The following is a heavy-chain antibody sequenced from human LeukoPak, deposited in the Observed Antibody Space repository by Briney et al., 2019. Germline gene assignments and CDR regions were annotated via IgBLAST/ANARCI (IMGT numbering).Heavy chain of an antibody. CDR3: ARFSSGWHIDY. J-gene: IGHJ4*02. V-gene: IGHV4-59*01. CDR1: GGSIRSSY. Sequence: SETLSLTCTVSGGSIRSSYWTWIRQPPGKGLEWIGYIYYSGSTNYNPSLKSRVTISVDTSKNHLSLKLTSVTAADTAVYYCARFSSGWHIDYWGQGTLVTVSS. CDR2: IYYSGST. D-gene: IGHD6-19*01.